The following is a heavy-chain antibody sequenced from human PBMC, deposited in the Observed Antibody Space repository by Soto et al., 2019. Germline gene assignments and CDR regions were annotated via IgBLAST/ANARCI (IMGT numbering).Heavy chain of an antibody. J-gene: IGHJ4*02. CDR2: ISGSGGST. Sequence: PGVSLRLSFAASGFTFSSYSMSWVRQAPGKGLEWVSAISGSGGSTYYADSVKGRFTISRDNSKNTLYLQMNSLRAEDTAVYYCAKAPKRWLQHYYFDYWGQGTLVTVSS. D-gene: IGHD5-12*01. CDR3: AKAPKRWLQHYYFDY. CDR1: GFTFSSYS. V-gene: IGHV3-23*01.